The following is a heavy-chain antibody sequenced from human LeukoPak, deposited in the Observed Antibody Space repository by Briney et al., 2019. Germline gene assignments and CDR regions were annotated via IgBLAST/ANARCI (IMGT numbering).Heavy chain of an antibody. CDR3: ARGLGRTLMVTRGGVHFDY. Sequence: ASVKVSCKVSGYTLTELSMHWVRQAPGKGLEWMGGFDPEDGETIYAQKFQGRVTMTEDTSTDTAYMELSSLRSEDTAVYYCARGLGRTLMVTRGGVHFDYWGQGTLVTVSS. CDR2: FDPEDGET. D-gene: IGHD5-18*01. J-gene: IGHJ4*02. CDR1: GYTLTELS. V-gene: IGHV1-24*01.